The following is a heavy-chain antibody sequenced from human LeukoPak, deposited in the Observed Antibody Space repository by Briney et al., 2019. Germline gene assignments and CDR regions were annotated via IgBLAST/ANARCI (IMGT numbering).Heavy chain of an antibody. D-gene: IGHD3-10*01. CDR2: ISASGA. Sequence: GGSLRLSCAASGFAFSRLAMSWVRQAPGKGLEWVATISASGAYYADPVKGRFTISRDNSRNTLYLQMNSLRAEDTAVYYCAKGGARTMVRGVIRDFDYWGQGTLVTVSS. CDR3: AKGGARTMVRGVIRDFDY. V-gene: IGHV3-23*01. CDR1: GFAFSRLA. J-gene: IGHJ4*02.